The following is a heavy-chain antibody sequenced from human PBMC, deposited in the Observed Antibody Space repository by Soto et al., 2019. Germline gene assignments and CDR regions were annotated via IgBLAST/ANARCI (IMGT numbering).Heavy chain of an antibody. D-gene: IGHD6-13*01. CDR3: ARSPRSIAAGGIDY. J-gene: IGHJ4*02. CDR1: GYSIISDNW. Sequence: SETLSLTCAVSGYSIISDNWWGWIRQPPGRGLEWIGYIFYTGSTYRNPSLERRVTMSVDTSKNHFSLDLSSVTAADTAVYYCARSPRSIAAGGIDYWGQGTLVTVSS. V-gene: IGHV4-28*01. CDR2: IFYTGST.